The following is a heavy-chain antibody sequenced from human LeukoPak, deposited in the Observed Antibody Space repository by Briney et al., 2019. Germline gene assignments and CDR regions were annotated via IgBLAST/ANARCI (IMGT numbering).Heavy chain of an antibody. Sequence: SETLSLTCTVSGGSISPFYWSWIRQPPGKGLEWIAYIYYSGSTAYNPSLKSRVAISVDTSNNQVSLKLSSVTAADTAVYYCARHGYCSGGSCYWDYWGQGTLLTVSS. CDR1: GGSISPFY. V-gene: IGHV4-59*08. D-gene: IGHD2-15*01. CDR2: IYYSGST. J-gene: IGHJ4*02. CDR3: ARHGYCSGGSCYWDY.